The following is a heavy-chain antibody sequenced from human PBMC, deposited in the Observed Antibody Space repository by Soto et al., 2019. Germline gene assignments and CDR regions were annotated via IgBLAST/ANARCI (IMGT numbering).Heavy chain of an antibody. CDR2: IYHGRNT. V-gene: IGHV4-4*02. Sequence: SETLSLTCAVAGGSINSINCWSWVRQPPGKRLEWIVEIYHGRNTNYNPSLTSRVTISIDASKNQFSLKLSSVTAADTAVYYRVRLFPAEGFELWSQGTMVTGS. D-gene: IGHD2-21*01. CDR1: GGSINSINC. CDR3: VRLFPAEGFEL. J-gene: IGHJ4*02.